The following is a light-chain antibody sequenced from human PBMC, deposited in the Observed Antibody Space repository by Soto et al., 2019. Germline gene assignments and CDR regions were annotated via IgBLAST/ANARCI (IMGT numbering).Light chain of an antibody. J-gene: IGKJ2*01. CDR3: QQYGGSPYT. CDR1: QRVSSSY. CDR2: GAS. V-gene: IGKV3-20*01. Sequence: EIVLTQSPGTLSLSPGERVTLSCRASQRVSSSYLAWYQQKPGQAPRLLIYGASSRATGVPDRFSGSGSGTDLTLTISRLEPEDFGVYYCQQYGGSPYTFGQGTKLEIK.